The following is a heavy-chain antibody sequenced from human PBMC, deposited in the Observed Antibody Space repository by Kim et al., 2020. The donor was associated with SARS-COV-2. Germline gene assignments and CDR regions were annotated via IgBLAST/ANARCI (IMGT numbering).Heavy chain of an antibody. Sequence: IDYAVSVKSRITINPDTSKNQFSLQLNSVTPEDTAVYYCTRDQSGYSCDYWGQGTQVTVSS. V-gene: IGHV6-1*01. D-gene: IGHD5-12*01. CDR2: I. J-gene: IGHJ4*02. CDR3: TRDQSGYSCDY.